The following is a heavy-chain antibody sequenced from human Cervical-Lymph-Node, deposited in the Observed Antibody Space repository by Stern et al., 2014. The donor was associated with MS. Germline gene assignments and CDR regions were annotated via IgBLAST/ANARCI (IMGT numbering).Heavy chain of an antibody. D-gene: IGHD4-17*01. Sequence: QLQLQESGPGLLKPSETLSLTCTVSGGSISSYYWSWIRQPPGKGLEWIGYIYYSGSTNYNPSLKSRVTISVDTSKNQFSLKLSSVTAADTAVYYCARGSAGEHDYWGQGTLVTVSS. CDR3: ARGSAGEHDY. J-gene: IGHJ4*02. CDR1: GGSISSYY. V-gene: IGHV4-59*01. CDR2: IYYSGST.